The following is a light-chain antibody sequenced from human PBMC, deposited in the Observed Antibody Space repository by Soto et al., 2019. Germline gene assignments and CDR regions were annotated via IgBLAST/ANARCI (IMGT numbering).Light chain of an antibody. CDR1: SRDIGDYNY. CDR3: ATWDDDLNAAV. CDR2: EVS. J-gene: IGLJ7*01. Sequence: QSALTQPPSASGSPGQSVSISCTGTSRDIGDYNYVSWYQQHPGKAPKLIIYEVSKRPSGVPDRFSASKFANTASLTVAGLQAEDEADYYCATWDDDLNAAVFGGGTQLTVL. V-gene: IGLV2-8*01.